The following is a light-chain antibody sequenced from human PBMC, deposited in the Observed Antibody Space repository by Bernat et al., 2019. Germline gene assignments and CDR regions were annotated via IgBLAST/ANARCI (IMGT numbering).Light chain of an antibody. J-gene: IGKJ4*02. V-gene: IGKV3-11*01. CDR1: QSVSTN. CDR2: DAS. CDR3: QQRSNWPLT. Sequence: EIVLTQSPATLSLSPGERATLSCRASQSVSTNLAWYQQKPGQVPRPLIYDASNRATGIPARFSGSGSGTDFTLTISSLEPEDFAVYYCQQRSNWPLTFGGGTKVEI.